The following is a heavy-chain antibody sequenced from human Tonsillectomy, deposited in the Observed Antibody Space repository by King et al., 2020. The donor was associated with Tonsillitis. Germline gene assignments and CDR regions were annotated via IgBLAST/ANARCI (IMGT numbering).Heavy chain of an antibody. Sequence: VQLQESGPGLVKPSGTLSLTCAVSGGYISSSNCWSWVRQPPGKGLEWIGEIYHSGSTNYNPYLNSLGTISVDKSKNQFSLKVRSVTAADTAVDYCSSAYYDFWSGHRSIAVWGQGTTVTVSS. J-gene: IGHJ6*02. CDR2: IYHSGST. V-gene: IGHV4-4*02. D-gene: IGHD3-3*01. CDR3: SSAYYDFWSGHRSIAV. CDR1: GGYISSSNC.